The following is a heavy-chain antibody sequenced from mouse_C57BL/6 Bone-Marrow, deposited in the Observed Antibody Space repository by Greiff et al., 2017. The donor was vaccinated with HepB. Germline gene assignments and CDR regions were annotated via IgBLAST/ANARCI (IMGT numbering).Heavy chain of an antibody. CDR1: GFTFSNYW. CDR2: IRLKSDNYAT. Sequence: EVKLVESGGGLVQPGGSMKLSCVASGFTFSNYWMNWVRQSPEKGLEWVAQIRLKSDNYATHYAESVKGRFTISRDDSKSSVYLQMNNLRAEDTGIYYCTAGETVVAPYFDYWGQGTTLTVSS. CDR3: TAGETVVAPYFDY. J-gene: IGHJ2*01. D-gene: IGHD1-1*01. V-gene: IGHV6-3*01.